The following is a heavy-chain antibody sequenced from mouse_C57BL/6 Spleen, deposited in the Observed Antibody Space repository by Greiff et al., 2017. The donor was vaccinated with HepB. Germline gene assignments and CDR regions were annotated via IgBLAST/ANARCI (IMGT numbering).Heavy chain of an antibody. CDR2: INPYNGGT. CDR3: ARFRDQYYFDY. CDR1: GYTFTDYY. Sequence: EVMLVESGPVLVKPGASVKMSCKASGYTFTDYYMNWVKQSHGKSLEWIGVINPYNGGTSYNQKFKGKATLTVDKSSSTAYMELNSLTSEDSAVYYCARFRDQYYFDYWGQGTTLTVSS. V-gene: IGHV1-19*01. J-gene: IGHJ2*01. D-gene: IGHD3-2*02.